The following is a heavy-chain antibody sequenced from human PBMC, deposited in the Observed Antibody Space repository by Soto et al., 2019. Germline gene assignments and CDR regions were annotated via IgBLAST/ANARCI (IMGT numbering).Heavy chain of an antibody. CDR3: ARDRAFCSGRRRYSPPDYYYYMDV. J-gene: IGHJ6*03. CDR2: IYNSGST. D-gene: IGHD2-15*01. CDR1: GVSISSSY. Sequence: QVQLQESGPGLVKPSETLSLTCTVSGVSISSSYWSWIRQPPGKGLEWIGYIYNSGSTNYNPSLKSRVTISVDTSKNQVSLGLSSVTAADTAVYYCARDRAFCSGRRRYSPPDYYYYMDVWGKGTTVTVS. V-gene: IGHV4-59*01.